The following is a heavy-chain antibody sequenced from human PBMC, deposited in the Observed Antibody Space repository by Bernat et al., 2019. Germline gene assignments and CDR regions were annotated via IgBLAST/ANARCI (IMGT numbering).Heavy chain of an antibody. D-gene: IGHD6-13*01. Sequence: QLQLQESGPGLVKPSETLSLTCTVSGGSISSSSYYWGWIRQPPGKGLEWIGSIYYSGSTYYNPSLKSRVTISVDTSKNQFSLKLSSVTAADTAVYYCARVRYSNHPFDYWGQGTLVTVSS. CDR1: GGSISSSSYY. CDR3: ARVRYSNHPFDY. J-gene: IGHJ4*02. CDR2: IYYSGST. V-gene: IGHV4-39*01.